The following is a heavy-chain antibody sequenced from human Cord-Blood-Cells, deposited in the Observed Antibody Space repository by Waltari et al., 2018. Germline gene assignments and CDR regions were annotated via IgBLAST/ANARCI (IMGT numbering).Heavy chain of an antibody. CDR2: IIPIFGTA. D-gene: IGHD6-6*01. V-gene: IGHV1-69*01. J-gene: IGHJ6*02. CDR3: ARENSPTARPYYYYGMDV. Sequence: GQGLEWMGGIIPIFGTANYAQKFQGRVTITADESTSTAYMELSSLRSEDTAVYYCARENSPTARPYYYYGMDVWGQGTTVTVSS.